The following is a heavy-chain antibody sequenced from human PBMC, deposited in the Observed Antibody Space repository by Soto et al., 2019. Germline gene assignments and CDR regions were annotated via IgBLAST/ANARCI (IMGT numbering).Heavy chain of an antibody. CDR3: SREGIKGITGTTSWFDP. D-gene: IGHD1-20*01. J-gene: IGHJ5*02. Sequence: GGSLRLSCAASGFTVSSNYMSWVRQAPGKGLEWVSVIYSGGSTYYADSVKGRFTISRDNSKNTLYLQMNSLRAEDTAVYYCSREGIKGITGTTSWFDPWGQGTLVTVSS. V-gene: IGHV3-66*01. CDR2: IYSGGST. CDR1: GFTVSSNY.